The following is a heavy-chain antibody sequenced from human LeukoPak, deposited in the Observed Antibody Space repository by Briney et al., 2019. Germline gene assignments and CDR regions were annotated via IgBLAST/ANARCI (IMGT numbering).Heavy chain of an antibody. CDR2: ISSSSTI. CDR1: GFTFSSYS. J-gene: IGHJ6*03. Sequence: QPGGSLRLSCAASGFTFSSYSMNWVRQAPGKGLEWVSYISSSSTIYYADSVKGRFTISRDNAKNSLYLQMNSLRAEDTAVYYCAKPGRLNYYGSGRHYYYYYMDVWGKGTTVTVSS. V-gene: IGHV3-48*01. CDR3: AKPGRLNYYGSGRHYYYYYMDV. D-gene: IGHD3-10*01.